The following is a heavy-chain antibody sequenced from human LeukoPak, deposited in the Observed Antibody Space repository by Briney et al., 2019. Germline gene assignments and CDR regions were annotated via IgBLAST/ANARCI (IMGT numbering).Heavy chain of an antibody. CDR2: ISWDGGST. D-gene: IGHD5-18*01. CDR3: AKDRGYSYYYMDV. CDR1: GFTFDDYT. Sequence: GGSLRLSCAASGFTFDDYTMHWVRHATGKGLEWVSLISWDGGSTYYADSVKGRFTISRDNSKNSLYLQMNSLRTEDTALYYCAKDRGYSYYYMDVWGKGTTVTVSS. V-gene: IGHV3-43*01. J-gene: IGHJ6*03.